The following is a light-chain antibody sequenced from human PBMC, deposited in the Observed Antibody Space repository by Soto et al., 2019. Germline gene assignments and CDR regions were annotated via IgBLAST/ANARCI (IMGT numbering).Light chain of an antibody. CDR3: SSYAGSNTPSV. J-gene: IGLJ1*01. CDR1: SSDVGGYNY. Sequence: QSALTQPPSASGSPGQSVTISCTGTSSDVGGYNYVSWYQHHPCNPPKLMIYEVNKSTSGVPDRFSGSKSGNTAALTVSGLQAEDEADYYCSSYAGSNTPSVLGTGTKVTVL. CDR2: EVN. V-gene: IGLV2-8*01.